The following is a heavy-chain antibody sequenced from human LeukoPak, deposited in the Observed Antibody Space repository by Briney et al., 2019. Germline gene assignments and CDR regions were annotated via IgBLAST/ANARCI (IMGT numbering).Heavy chain of an antibody. CDR2: MNPNSGNT. Sequence: ASVKVSCKASGYTFTSYDINWVRQATGQGLEWMGWMNPNSGNTGYAQKFQGRVTITRNTSISTAYMELSSLRSEDTAVYYCARGSGKYSPNWFDPWGQGTLVTVSS. D-gene: IGHD6-6*01. CDR3: ARGSGKYSPNWFDP. CDR1: GYTFTSYD. J-gene: IGHJ5*02. V-gene: IGHV1-8*03.